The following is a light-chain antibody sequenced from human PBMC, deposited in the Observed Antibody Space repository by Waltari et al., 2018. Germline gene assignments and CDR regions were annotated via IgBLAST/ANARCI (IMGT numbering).Light chain of an antibody. J-gene: IGLJ3*02. CDR1: SSDVGGYNF. V-gene: IGLV2-14*01. Sequence: QSALTQPASVSGSPGQSITTPCTGTSSDVGGYNFVSWYQQHPGKAPKFMIYDVSNRPSGVSSRFSGSKSGNTASLTISGLQAEDEADYYCSSYTSSSTWVFGGGTKVTVL. CDR2: DVS. CDR3: SSYTSSSTWV.